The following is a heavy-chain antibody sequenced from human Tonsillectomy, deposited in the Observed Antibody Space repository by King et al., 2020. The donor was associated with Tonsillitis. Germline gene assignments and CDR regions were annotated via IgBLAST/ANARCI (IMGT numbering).Heavy chain of an antibody. CDR2: INHSGST. CDR3: ARGGRFFIDY. CDR1: GGSFSGYY. V-gene: IGHV4-34*01. D-gene: IGHD1-14*01. J-gene: IGHJ4*02. Sequence: VQLQQWGAGLLKPSETLSLTCAVYGGSFSGYYWSWIRQPPGKGLEWIGEINHSGSTNYSPSLKSRVTISVDTSKNQFSLKLNSVTAADTAVYSCARGGRFFIDYWGQGTLVTVSS.